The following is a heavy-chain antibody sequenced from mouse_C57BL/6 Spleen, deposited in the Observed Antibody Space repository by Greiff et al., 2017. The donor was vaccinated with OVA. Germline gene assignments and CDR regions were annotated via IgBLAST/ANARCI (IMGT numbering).Heavy chain of an antibody. Sequence: DVKLVESGGGLVQPGGSLSLSCAASGFTFTDYYMSWVRQPPGKALEWLGFIRNKANGYPTEYSASVKGRFTISRDNSQSILYLQMNALRAEDSATYYCARCPKDYSNYGRYFDVWGTGTTVTVSS. D-gene: IGHD2-5*01. CDR2: IRNKANGYPT. CDR1: GFTFTDYY. V-gene: IGHV7-3*01. J-gene: IGHJ1*03. CDR3: ARCPKDYSNYGRYFDV.